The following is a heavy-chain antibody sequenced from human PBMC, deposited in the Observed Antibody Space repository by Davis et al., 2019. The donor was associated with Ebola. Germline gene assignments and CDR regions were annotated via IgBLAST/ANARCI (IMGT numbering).Heavy chain of an antibody. J-gene: IGHJ4*02. V-gene: IGHV3-23*01. D-gene: IGHD3-10*01. Sequence: GGSLRLSCAASEFTFSGYAMSWARQAPGKGLEWVSAVNSNGAHTYYADSVKGRFTISRDTSAVYLQMNSLRVEDTAVYYCANIEAYGSGNFFQDWGQGTLVTISS. CDR3: ANIEAYGSGNFFQD. CDR1: EFTFSGYA. CDR2: VNSNGAHT.